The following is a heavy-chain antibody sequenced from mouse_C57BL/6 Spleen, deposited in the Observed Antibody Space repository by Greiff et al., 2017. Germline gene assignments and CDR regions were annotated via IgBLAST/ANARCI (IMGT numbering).Heavy chain of an antibody. CDR3: ASAYYYGSSYRDWFAY. CDR2: IDPSDRYT. CDR1: GYTFTSYW. Sequence: QVQLQQPGAELVKPGASVKLSCKASGYTFTSYWMQWVKQRPGQGLEWIGEIDPSDRYTNYNQKFKGKATLTVDTSSSTAYMQLSSLTSEDSAVYYCASAYYYGSSYRDWFAYWGQGTLVTVSA. J-gene: IGHJ3*01. D-gene: IGHD1-1*01. V-gene: IGHV1-50*01.